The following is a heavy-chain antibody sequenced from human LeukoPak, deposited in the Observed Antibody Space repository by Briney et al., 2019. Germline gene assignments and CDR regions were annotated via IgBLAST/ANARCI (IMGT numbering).Heavy chain of an antibody. J-gene: IGHJ4*02. CDR3: ARAGDARPIKIQYSYGSEYYFDY. CDR2: ISGSGGST. Sequence: GGSLRLSCAASGFTFSSYAMSWVRQAPGKGLEWVSAISGSGGSTYYADSVKGRFTISRDNSKNTLYLRMNSLRAEDTAVYYCARAGDARPIKIQYSYGSEYYFDYWGQGTLVTVSS. CDR1: GFTFSSYA. V-gene: IGHV3-23*01. D-gene: IGHD5-18*01.